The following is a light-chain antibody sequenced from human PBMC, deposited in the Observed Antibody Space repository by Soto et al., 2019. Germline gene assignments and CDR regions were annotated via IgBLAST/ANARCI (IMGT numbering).Light chain of an antibody. CDR3: QRYISAPFT. V-gene: IGKV1-27*01. CDR2: AAS. J-gene: IGKJ3*01. CDR1: QGISNY. Sequence: EIQMTQSPSSLSASVGDRVTITCRATQGISNYLAWYQQKPGQVPKLLIYAASTLQSGVPSRFSGSGSGTDFTLTISSLQPEDVATYYCQRYISAPFTFGPGTNVHIK.